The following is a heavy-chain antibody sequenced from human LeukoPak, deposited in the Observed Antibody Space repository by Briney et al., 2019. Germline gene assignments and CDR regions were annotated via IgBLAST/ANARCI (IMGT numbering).Heavy chain of an antibody. V-gene: IGHV1-2*02. CDR2: INPNSGGT. CDR3: AKAHYDSSGYYYAFDY. J-gene: IGHJ4*02. D-gene: IGHD3-22*01. CDR1: GYTFTGYY. Sequence: ASVKVSCKASGYTFTGYYLHWVRQAPGQGLEWMGWINPNSGGTNYAQKFQGRVTMTRDTSITTADMELSRLRSDDTAVYYCAKAHYDSSGYYYAFDYWGQGTLVTVSS.